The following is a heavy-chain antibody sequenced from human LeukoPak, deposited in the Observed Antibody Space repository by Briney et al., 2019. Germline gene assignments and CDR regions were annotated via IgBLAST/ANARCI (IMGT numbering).Heavy chain of an antibody. V-gene: IGHV4-4*02. CDR2: IYHSGST. Sequence: SGTLSLTCAVSGGSISSSNWWSWVRQPPGKGLEWIGEIYHSGSTNYNPSLKSRVTISVDKSKNQSSLKLSSVTAADTAVYYCARWGGSWSFWFDPWGQGTLVTVSS. CDR3: ARWGGSWSFWFDP. J-gene: IGHJ5*02. CDR1: GGSISSSNW. D-gene: IGHD6-13*01.